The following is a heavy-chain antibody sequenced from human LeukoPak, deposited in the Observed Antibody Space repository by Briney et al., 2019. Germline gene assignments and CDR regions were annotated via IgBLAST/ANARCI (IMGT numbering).Heavy chain of an antibody. J-gene: IGHJ5*02. CDR3: ARDNFPSGQQLVPGAEFDP. CDR2: INHSGST. Sequence: SSETLSLTCAVYGGSFSGYYWSWIRQPPGKGLEWIGEINHSGSTDYNPSLKSRVTISVDTSKNQFSLKLSSVTAADTAVYYCARDNFPSGQQLVPGAEFDPWGQGTLVTVSS. V-gene: IGHV4-34*01. D-gene: IGHD6-13*01. CDR1: GGSFSGYY.